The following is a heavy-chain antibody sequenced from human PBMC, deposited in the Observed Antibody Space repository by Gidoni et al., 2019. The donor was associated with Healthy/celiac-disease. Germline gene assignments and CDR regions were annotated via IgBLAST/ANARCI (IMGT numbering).Heavy chain of an antibody. D-gene: IGHD6-19*01. Sequence: QVQLVQSGAEVKKPGSSVKVSCKASGGTFSSYAISWVRQAPGQGLEWMGGIIPIFGTANYAQKFQGRVTITADEATSTAYMELSSLRSEDTAVYYCARGRGGSGWLSGWFDPWGQGTLVTVSS. CDR2: IIPIFGTA. V-gene: IGHV1-69*01. CDR3: ARGRGGSGWLSGWFDP. CDR1: GGTFSSYA. J-gene: IGHJ5*02.